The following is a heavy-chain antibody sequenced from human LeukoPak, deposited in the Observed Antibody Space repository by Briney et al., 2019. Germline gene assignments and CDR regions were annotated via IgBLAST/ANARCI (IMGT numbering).Heavy chain of an antibody. CDR3: ARDRRRRPVTMLIYDGFDI. Sequence: ASVKVSCKASGYTFTGYYMHWVRQAPGQGLEWMGWINPNSGGTNYAQKFQGWVTMTRDTSISTAYMELSRLRSDDTAVYYCARDRRRRPVTMLIYDGFDIWGQGTMVTVSS. D-gene: IGHD4-11*01. J-gene: IGHJ3*02. CDR1: GYTFTGYY. CDR2: INPNSGGT. V-gene: IGHV1-2*04.